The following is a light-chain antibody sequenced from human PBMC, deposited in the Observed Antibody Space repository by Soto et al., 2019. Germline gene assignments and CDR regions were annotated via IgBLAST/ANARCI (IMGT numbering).Light chain of an antibody. Sequence: EVVLTQSPGTLSLSPGERATLSCGASQSVTGNYLAWYQQKPGQAPRLLIFGASTRATGIPDRFSGSGSGTDFTLTISRLEPEDFVVYYCQHYYTSYTTFGQGTKVEIK. CDR1: QSVTGNY. CDR3: QHYYTSYTT. J-gene: IGKJ1*01. V-gene: IGKV3-20*01. CDR2: GAS.